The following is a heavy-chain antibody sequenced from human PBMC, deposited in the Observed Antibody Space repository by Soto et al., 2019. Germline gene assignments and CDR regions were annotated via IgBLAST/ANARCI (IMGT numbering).Heavy chain of an antibody. D-gene: IGHD2-15*01. J-gene: IGHJ6*02. V-gene: IGHV3-11*01. CDR3: AREDIVVVVAAIYYYGMDV. CDR1: GFTFSDYY. CDR2: ISSSGSTI. Sequence: GSLRLSCAASGFTFSDYYMSWIRQAPGKGLEWVSYISSSGSTIYYADSVKGRFTISRDNAKNSLYLQMNSLRAEDTAVYYCAREDIVVVVAAIYYYGMDVWGQGTTVTVSS.